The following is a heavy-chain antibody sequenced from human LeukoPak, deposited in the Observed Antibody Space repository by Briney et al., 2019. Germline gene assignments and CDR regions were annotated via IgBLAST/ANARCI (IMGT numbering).Heavy chain of an antibody. V-gene: IGHV1-18*01. CDR2: ISGYNSNT. Sequence: ASVKVSRKASGYTFTSYGISWVRQAPGKGLEWMGWISGYNSNTNYAQKLQGRVTMTTDTSTSTVYMELRSLRSDDTAVYYCARDLKMGYSSGRYSWGTGSSNDYWGQGTLVTVSS. D-gene: IGHD6-19*01. J-gene: IGHJ4*02. CDR3: ARDLKMGYSSGRYSWGTGSSNDY. CDR1: GYTFTSYG.